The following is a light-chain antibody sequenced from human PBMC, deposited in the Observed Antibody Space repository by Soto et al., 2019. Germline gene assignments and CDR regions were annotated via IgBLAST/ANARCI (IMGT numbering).Light chain of an antibody. CDR2: DAS. J-gene: IGKJ5*01. V-gene: IGKV3-11*01. CDR3: QQRTKWRT. CDR1: QSVSSS. Sequence: EIVLTQSPATLALSPGERATLSCRASQSVSSSLAWYQQKPGQAPRLLIYDASNRATGIPARFSGSGSGTDFTLTISSLEPEDFAVYYCQQRTKWRTFGQGTRRENK.